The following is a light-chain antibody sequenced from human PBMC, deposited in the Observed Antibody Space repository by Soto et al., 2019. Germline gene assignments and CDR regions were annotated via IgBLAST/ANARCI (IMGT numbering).Light chain of an antibody. CDR2: RAS. J-gene: IGKJ5*01. Sequence: TKSPGSLSLSPGERATLSCRASQSVSSKYLAWYQHTPGQSRRLLIYRASARATGVPDRFSGIVSGTEFTLTISFLQSEEYAVYYCRQYKNWLPIPFGQGTRL. CDR3: RQYKNWLPIP. CDR1: QSVSSKY. V-gene: IGKV3-15*01.